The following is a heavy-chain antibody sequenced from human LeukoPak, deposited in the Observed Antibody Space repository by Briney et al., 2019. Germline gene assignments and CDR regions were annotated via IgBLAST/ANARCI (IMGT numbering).Heavy chain of an antibody. Sequence: GGSLRLSCAASGFTFSSYGMHWVRQAPGKGLEWVAFIRYDGSNKYYADSVKGRFTISRDNSKNTLYPQMNSLRAEDTAVYYCAKDRSSSSWLLFDYWGQGTLVTVSS. CDR1: GFTFSSYG. CDR2: IRYDGSNK. CDR3: AKDRSSSSWLLFDY. D-gene: IGHD6-13*01. J-gene: IGHJ4*02. V-gene: IGHV3-30*02.